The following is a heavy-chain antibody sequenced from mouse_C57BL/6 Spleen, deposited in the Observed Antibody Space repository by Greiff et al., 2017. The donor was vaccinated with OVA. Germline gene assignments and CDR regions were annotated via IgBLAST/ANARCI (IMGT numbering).Heavy chain of an antibody. CDR3: ARIVSSITTVNYAMDY. V-gene: IGHV1-58*01. CDR1: GYTFTSYG. CDR2: IYIGNGYT. D-gene: IGHD1-1*01. Sequence: EVQGVESGAELVRPGSSVKMSCKTSGYTFTSYGINWVKQRPGQGLEWIGYIYIGNGYTEYNEKFKGKATLTSDTSSSTAYMQLSSLTSEDSAIYFCARIVSSITTVNYAMDYWGQGTSVTVSS. J-gene: IGHJ4*01.